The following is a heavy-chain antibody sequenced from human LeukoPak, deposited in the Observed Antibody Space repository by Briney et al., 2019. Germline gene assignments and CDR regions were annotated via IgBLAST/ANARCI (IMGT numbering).Heavy chain of an antibody. V-gene: IGHV4-4*07. Sequence: SETLSLTCTVSGGSISSYYWSWIRQPAGKGLEWIGRIYTSGSTNYNPSLKSRVTMSVDTSKNQFSLKLSSVTAADTAVYYCARGFTSYSSGYENFDYWGQGTLVTVSS. CDR3: ARGFTSYSSGYENFDY. CDR1: GGSISSYY. J-gene: IGHJ4*02. D-gene: IGHD6-19*01. CDR2: IYTSGST.